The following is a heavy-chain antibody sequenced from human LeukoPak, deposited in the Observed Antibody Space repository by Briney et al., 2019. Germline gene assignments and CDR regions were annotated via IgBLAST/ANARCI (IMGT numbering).Heavy chain of an antibody. J-gene: IGHJ5*02. CDR1: GYTFTSYD. D-gene: IGHD6-13*01. CDR3: ARGRIAKRFDP. CDR2: MNPNSGNT. V-gene: IGHV1-8*01. Sequence: GASVKVSCKATGYTFTSYDINWVRQAPGQGLEWMGWMNPNSGNTGYAQKFQGRVTMTRNTSISTAYMELSSLRSEDTAVYYCARGRIAKRFDPWGQGTLVTVSS.